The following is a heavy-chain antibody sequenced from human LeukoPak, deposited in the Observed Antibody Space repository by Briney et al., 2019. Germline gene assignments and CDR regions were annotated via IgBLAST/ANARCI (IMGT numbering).Heavy chain of an antibody. Sequence: GGSLRLSCAASGFTFSDYYMSWIRQAPGKELEGVSYISSSGSTIYYADSVKGRFTISRDNAKNSLYLQMNSLRAEDTAVYYCARARLYGSGSHPNTDWFDPWGQGTLVTVSS. CDR2: ISSSGSTI. J-gene: IGHJ5*02. V-gene: IGHV3-11*01. CDR3: ARARLYGSGSHPNTDWFDP. D-gene: IGHD3-10*01. CDR1: GFTFSDYY.